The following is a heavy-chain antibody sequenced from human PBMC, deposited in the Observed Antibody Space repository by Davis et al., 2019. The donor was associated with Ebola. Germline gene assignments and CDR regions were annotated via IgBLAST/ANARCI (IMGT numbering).Heavy chain of an antibody. D-gene: IGHD2-2*02. CDR3: ARVQLLHHWYFDL. V-gene: IGHV4-34*01. CDR1: GGSFSGYH. CDR2: INHSGST. Sequence: SETLSLTCAVYGGSFSGYHWNWIRQPPGKGLEWIGEINHSGSTNYNPSLKSRVTISVDTSKNQFSLKLSSVTAADTAVYYCARVQLLHHWYFDLWGRGTLVTVSS. J-gene: IGHJ2*01.